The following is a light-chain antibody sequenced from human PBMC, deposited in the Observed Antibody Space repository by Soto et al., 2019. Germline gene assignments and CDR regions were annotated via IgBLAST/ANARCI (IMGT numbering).Light chain of an antibody. J-gene: IGLJ3*02. CDR1: RSNIGSNT. Sequence: QSVLTQPPSASGTPGQRVTLSCSGSRSNIGSNTVNWYQQFPGTAPKLLIYGNSQRPSGVPDRFSGSKSGTSASLAISGLRSEDEADYYCVAWHDSLSGWVFGGGTKLTVL. CDR2: GNS. V-gene: IGLV1-44*01. CDR3: VAWHDSLSGWV.